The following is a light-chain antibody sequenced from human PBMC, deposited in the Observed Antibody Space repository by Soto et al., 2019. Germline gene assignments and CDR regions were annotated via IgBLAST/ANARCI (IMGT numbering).Light chain of an antibody. V-gene: IGKV1-5*01. CDR1: QSISSC. CDR3: QQYNSSSYT. Sequence: DIQMTQSPSTLSSSLGDRVTITCRASQSISSCLAWYQQKPGNAPTLLIYDASSLESGVPARFSGSGSGTEFTLTISSLQPDDFATYYCQQYNSSSYTFGQGTKLEIK. J-gene: IGKJ2*01. CDR2: DAS.